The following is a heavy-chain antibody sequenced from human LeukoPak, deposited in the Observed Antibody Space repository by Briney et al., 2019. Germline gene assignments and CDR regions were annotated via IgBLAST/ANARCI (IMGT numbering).Heavy chain of an antibody. Sequence: GGSLRLSCAASGFTFSSYAMSWVRQAPGKGLEWVPAISGSGGSTYYADSVKGRFTISRDNSKNTLYLQMNSLRAEDTAVYYCARAQNDYDFWSGYSYYYGMDVWGQGTTVTVSS. D-gene: IGHD3-3*01. CDR1: GFTFSSYA. J-gene: IGHJ6*02. CDR2: ISGSGGST. V-gene: IGHV3-23*01. CDR3: ARAQNDYDFWSGYSYYYGMDV.